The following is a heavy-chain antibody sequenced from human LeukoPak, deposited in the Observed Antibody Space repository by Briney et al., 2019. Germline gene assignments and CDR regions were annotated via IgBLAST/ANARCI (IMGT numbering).Heavy chain of an antibody. CDR3: TTDFPYCYDSSVFDY. CDR1: GFTFSNAW. V-gene: IGHV3-15*01. CDR2: IKSKTVGGTT. J-gene: IGHJ4*02. D-gene: IGHD3-22*01. Sequence: PGGSLRLSCAASGFTFSNAWMSWVRQAPGKGLEWVGRIKSKTVGGTTDYGAPVKGRFTISRDDSKNTLYLQMNSLKTEDTAVYYCTTDFPYCYDSSVFDYWGQGTLVTVSS.